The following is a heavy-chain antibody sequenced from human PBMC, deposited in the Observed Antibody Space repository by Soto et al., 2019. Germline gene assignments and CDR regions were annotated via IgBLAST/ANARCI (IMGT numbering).Heavy chain of an antibody. Sequence: EVQLLESGGGLVQPGGSLSLSCAASGFTFSSYAMNWVRQAPGKGLEWVSVISGSGDSTYYADSVKGRFTISRDNSKNTLYPQMNSLRAEDTAVYYCASRSSGWFFDYWGQGTLVTVSS. CDR1: GFTFSSYA. J-gene: IGHJ4*02. CDR2: ISGSGDST. V-gene: IGHV3-23*01. D-gene: IGHD6-19*01. CDR3: ASRSSGWFFDY.